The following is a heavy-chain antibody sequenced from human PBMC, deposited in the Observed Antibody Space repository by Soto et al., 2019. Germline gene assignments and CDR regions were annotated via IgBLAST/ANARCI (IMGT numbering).Heavy chain of an antibody. V-gene: IGHV3-73*01. J-gene: IGHJ4*02. CDR1: GFTLSGFD. CDR2: IKTKVESYAT. D-gene: IGHD2-15*01. CDR3: TRRYRSGGGCYSDFDY. Sequence: EVQLVESGGGLVQPGGSPKLSCAASGFTLSGFDIHWVRQASGEGLEWVGRIKTKVESYATELAASVKGRFTISRDDPKNTAYLEMNSLKTEDTAVYYCTRRYRSGGGCYSDFDYWGQGALVTVSS.